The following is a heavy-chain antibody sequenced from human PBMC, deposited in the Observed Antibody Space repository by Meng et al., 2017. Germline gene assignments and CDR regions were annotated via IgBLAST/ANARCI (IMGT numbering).Heavy chain of an antibody. V-gene: IGHV3-9*01. CDR1: GFTFDDYA. J-gene: IGHJ4*02. Sequence: GGSLRLSCAASGFTFDDYAIHWVRQVPGKGLEWVSGISSNSGNIGYGDSVKGRFTISRDNAKNSLYLQMNRLGAEDTALYYCAKDIQEGYNWNYLAFDYWGQGTLVTVSS. D-gene: IGHD1-7*01. CDR3: AKDIQEGYNWNYLAFDY. CDR2: ISSNSGNI.